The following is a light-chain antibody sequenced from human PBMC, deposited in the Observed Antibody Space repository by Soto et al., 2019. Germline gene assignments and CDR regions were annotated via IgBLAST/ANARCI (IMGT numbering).Light chain of an antibody. CDR2: DAS. CDR3: QQYGSSVT. V-gene: IGKV3-20*01. J-gene: IGKJ4*01. Sequence: DIVLTQSPGTLSLSPGERATLSCRASQSVRSRYLAWYQQKAGQAPRLLIYDASRRATGIPDRFSGSGSGTDFTLNTSRLEPDYFEVYYCQQYGSSVTFGGGPKVEIK. CDR1: QSVRSRY.